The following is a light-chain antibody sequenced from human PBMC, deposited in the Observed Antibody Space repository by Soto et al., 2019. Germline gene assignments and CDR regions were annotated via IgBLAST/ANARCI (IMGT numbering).Light chain of an antibody. V-gene: IGLV2-18*02. CDR2: EVS. CDR1: SSYVGSYSR. CDR3: YSFTRSNTYV. Sequence: QSVLTQPPSVSGSPGQSVTISCSGTSSYVGSYSRVSWYQQAPGTAPKVMIYEVSNRPSGVPDRFSGSKSGNTASLTISGLQPEDEADYYCYSFTRSNTYVFGTGTKVTVL. J-gene: IGLJ1*01.